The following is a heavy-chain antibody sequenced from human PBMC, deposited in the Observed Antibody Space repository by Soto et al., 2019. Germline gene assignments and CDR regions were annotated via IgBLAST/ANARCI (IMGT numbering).Heavy chain of an antibody. D-gene: IGHD2-2*01. V-gene: IGHV1-69*13. CDR3: ASSSHAYCSSTSCSLARFDP. Sequence: ASVKVSCKASGGTFSSYAISWVRQAPGQGLEWMGGIIPIFGTANYAQKFQGRVTITADESTSTAYMELSSLRSEDTAVYYCASSSHAYCSSTSCSLARFDPWGQGTLVTVS. CDR1: GGTFSSYA. J-gene: IGHJ5*02. CDR2: IIPIFGTA.